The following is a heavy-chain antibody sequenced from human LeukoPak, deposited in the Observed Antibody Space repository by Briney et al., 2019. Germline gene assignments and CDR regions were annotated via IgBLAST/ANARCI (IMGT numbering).Heavy chain of an antibody. CDR1: GFTVSSNY. D-gene: IGHD3-10*01. Sequence: PGGSLRLSCAASGFTVSSNYMSWVRQAPGKGLEWVSAISGSGGSTYYADSVKGRFTISRDNSKNTLYLQMNSLRAEDTAVYYCAKDLIYYGSGTQHMDVWGKGTTVTVSS. CDR2: ISGSGGST. V-gene: IGHV3-23*01. CDR3: AKDLIYYGSGTQHMDV. J-gene: IGHJ6*03.